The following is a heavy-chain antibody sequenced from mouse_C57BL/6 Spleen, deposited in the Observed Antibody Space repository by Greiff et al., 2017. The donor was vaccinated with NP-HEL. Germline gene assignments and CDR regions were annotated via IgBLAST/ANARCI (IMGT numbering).Heavy chain of an antibody. V-gene: IGHV7-3*01. CDR3: ERYYWGRYFDV. J-gene: IGHJ1*03. D-gene: IGHD4-1*01. Sequence: EVKLVESGGGLVQPGGSLSLSCAASGFTFTDYYMSWVRQPPGKALEWLGFIRNKANGYTTEYSASVKGRFTISRDNSQSILYLQMNALRAEDSATYYCERYYWGRYFDVWGTGTTVTVSS. CDR2: IRNKANGYTT. CDR1: GFTFTDYY.